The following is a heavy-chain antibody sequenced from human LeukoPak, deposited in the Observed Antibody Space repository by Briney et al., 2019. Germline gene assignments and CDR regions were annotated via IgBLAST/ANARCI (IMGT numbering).Heavy chain of an antibody. CDR3: ARRLRQQLGLSYYYYKDV. D-gene: IGHD6-13*01. CDR1: GGSISSYY. J-gene: IGHJ6*03. CDR2: IYYSGST. V-gene: IGHV4-59*08. Sequence: SETLSLTCTVPGGSISSYYWSWIRQPPGKGLEWIGYIYYSGSTNYNPSLKSRVTISVDTSKNQFSLKLSSVTAADTAVYYCARRLRQQLGLSYYYYKDVWGKGTTVTVSS.